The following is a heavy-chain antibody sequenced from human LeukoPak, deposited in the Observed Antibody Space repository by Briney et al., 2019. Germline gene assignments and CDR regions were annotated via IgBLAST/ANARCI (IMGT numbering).Heavy chain of an antibody. CDR3: ARDIAAAGYYYYYGMDV. CDR1: GGSISSYY. D-gene: IGHD6-13*01. CDR2: IYTSGST. V-gene: IGHV4-4*07. Sequence: SETLSLTCTVSGGSISSYYWSWIRQPAGKGLEWIGRIYTSGSTNYNPSLKSRVTISVDTSKNQFSLKLSSVTAADTAVYYCARDIAAAGYYYYYGMDVWGHGTTVTVSS. J-gene: IGHJ6*02.